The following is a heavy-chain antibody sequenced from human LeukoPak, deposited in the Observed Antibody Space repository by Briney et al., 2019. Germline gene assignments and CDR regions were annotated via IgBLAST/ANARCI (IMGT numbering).Heavy chain of an antibody. D-gene: IGHD3-3*01. V-gene: IGHV4-34*01. J-gene: IGHJ4*02. CDR2: INHSGST. Sequence: SETLSLTCAVYGGSFSGYYWSWIRQPPGKGLEWIGEINHSGSTNYNPPLKSRVTISVDTSKNQCSLKLRSVTAADTAVYYCARVLSPHDFWSGRYYFDYWGQGTLVTVSS. CDR3: ARVLSPHDFWSGRYYFDY. CDR1: GGSFSGYY.